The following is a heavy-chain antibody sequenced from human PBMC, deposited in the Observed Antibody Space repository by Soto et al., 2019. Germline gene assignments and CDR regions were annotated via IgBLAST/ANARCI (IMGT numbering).Heavy chain of an antibody. D-gene: IGHD3-3*01. Sequence: PSETLSLTCAVYGGSFSGYYWSWIRQPPGKGLEWIGEINHSGSTNYNPSLKSRVTMSVDTSKNQFSLKLSSVTAADTAVYYCARGRGLGSLEWLLGYNWFDPWGQGTLVTVPS. V-gene: IGHV4-34*01. J-gene: IGHJ5*02. CDR1: GGSFSGYY. CDR2: INHSGST. CDR3: ARGRGLGSLEWLLGYNWFDP.